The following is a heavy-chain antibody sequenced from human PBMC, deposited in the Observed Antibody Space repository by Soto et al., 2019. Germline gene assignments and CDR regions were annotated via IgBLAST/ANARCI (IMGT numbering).Heavy chain of an antibody. CDR3: AASQQFDY. CDR2: INTYDGNT. V-gene: IGHV1-18*01. J-gene: IGHJ4*02. D-gene: IGHD6-13*01. CDR1: GYTFTSYG. Sequence: QVQLVQSGAEVKKPGASVKVSCKASGYTFTSYGINWVRQAPGQGLEWMGWINTYDGNTNHAQKFQGRVTMTTDTSTSTAYMELRSLSSDDPDVYYCAASQQFDYWGQGTLVTVSS.